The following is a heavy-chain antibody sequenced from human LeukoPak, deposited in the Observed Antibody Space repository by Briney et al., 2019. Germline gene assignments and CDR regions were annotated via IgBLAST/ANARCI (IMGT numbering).Heavy chain of an antibody. J-gene: IGHJ3*02. CDR2: MYYSGRI. V-gene: IGHV4-59*08. CDR3: ARHASEVTTGAFDI. D-gene: IGHD4-17*01. Sequence: PSETLSLTCTVSDGXISGYYCSWIRQPPGKGLEWIGYMYYSGRINYNPSLKSRVTISVDTSKNQFSLKLSSVTAADTAVYYFARHASEVTTGAFDIWGQGTMVTVSS. CDR1: DGXISGYY.